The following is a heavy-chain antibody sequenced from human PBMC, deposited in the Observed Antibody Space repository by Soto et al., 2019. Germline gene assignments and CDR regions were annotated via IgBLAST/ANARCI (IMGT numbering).Heavy chain of an antibody. CDR2: IDYSGIT. J-gene: IGHJ6*02. CDR1: GGSISSYY. CDR3: ARYKSNYYYGMDV. Sequence: QVQLQESGPGLVKPSETLSLTCTVSGGSISSYYWSWIRQPPGKGLEWIGYIDYSGITNYNPSLKRRVTISVDTSKNQFSLKLSSVTAAYTAVYYCARYKSNYYYGMDVWGQGTTVTVSS. V-gene: IGHV4-59*01. D-gene: IGHD1-20*01.